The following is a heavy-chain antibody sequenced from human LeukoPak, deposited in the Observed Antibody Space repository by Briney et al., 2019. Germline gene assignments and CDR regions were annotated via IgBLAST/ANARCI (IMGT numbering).Heavy chain of an antibody. D-gene: IGHD3-16*01. J-gene: IGHJ3*02. CDR1: GVSINDHY. V-gene: IGHV4-4*07. Sequence: SETLSLTCSVSGVSINDHYWTWVRQPAGKGLEWIGRIYTSGSTNYNPSLKSRVTISVDTSKNQFSLKLSSVTAADTAVYYCARGLVPGGDAFDIWGQGTMVTVSS. CDR2: IYTSGST. CDR3: ARGLVPGGDAFDI.